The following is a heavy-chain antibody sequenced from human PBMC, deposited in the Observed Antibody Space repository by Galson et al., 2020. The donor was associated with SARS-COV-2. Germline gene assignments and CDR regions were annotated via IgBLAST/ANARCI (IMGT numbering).Heavy chain of an antibody. CDR2: INSDGSST. V-gene: IGHV3-74*01. Sequence: GESLKISCAASGFTFSSYWMHWVRQAPGKGLVWVSRINSDGSSTSYADSVKGRFTISRDNAKNTLYLQMNSLRAEDTAVYYCARDYGDAGLFDYWGQGTLVTVSS. D-gene: IGHD4-17*01. CDR3: ARDYGDAGLFDY. J-gene: IGHJ4*02. CDR1: GFTFSSYW.